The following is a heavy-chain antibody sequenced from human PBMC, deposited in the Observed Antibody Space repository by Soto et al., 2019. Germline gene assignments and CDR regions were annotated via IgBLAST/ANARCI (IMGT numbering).Heavy chain of an antibody. J-gene: IGHJ3*01. CDR1: GFTFVDYA. V-gene: IGHV3-9*01. D-gene: IGHD2-2*01. CDR2: ISWDGGYK. CDR3: AKDEGYCNSISCKDAFDY. Sequence: DVQLVESGGGLVQPGRSLRLSCAASGFTFVDYAMHWVRQAPGQGLEWVSGISWDGGYKGYADSVKGRFTMSRDNAKKSLYLEMNSLRVEDTALYYCAKDEGYCNSISCKDAFDYWGQGTTVTVS.